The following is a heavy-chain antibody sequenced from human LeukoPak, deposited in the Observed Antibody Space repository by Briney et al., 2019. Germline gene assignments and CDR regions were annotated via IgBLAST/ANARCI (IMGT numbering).Heavy chain of an antibody. Sequence: SETLSLTRTVSGGSISSYYWSWIRQPPGKGLEWIGYIYYSGSTNYNPSLKSRVTISVDTSKNQFSLKLSSVTAADTAVYYCASAVGVPAAVDAFDIWGQGTMVTVSS. V-gene: IGHV4-59*01. CDR1: GGSISSYY. D-gene: IGHD2-2*01. CDR3: ASAVGVPAAVDAFDI. CDR2: IYYSGST. J-gene: IGHJ3*02.